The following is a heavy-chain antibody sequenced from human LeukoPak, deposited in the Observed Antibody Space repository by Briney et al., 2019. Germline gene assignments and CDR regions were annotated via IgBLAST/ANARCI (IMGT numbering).Heavy chain of an antibody. CDR2: ISSSSGYI. D-gene: IGHD3-9*01. CDR3: ARVPLRSFHLDY. CDR1: GFSFNSYN. J-gene: IGHJ4*02. Sequence: GGSLRLSCAASGFSFNSYNMNWVRQAPGKGLEWVTSISSSSGYINYADSVKGRFTISRDNAKNSLYLQMSSLRAEDSAVYYCARVPLRSFHLDYWGQGTLVTVSS. V-gene: IGHV3-21*01.